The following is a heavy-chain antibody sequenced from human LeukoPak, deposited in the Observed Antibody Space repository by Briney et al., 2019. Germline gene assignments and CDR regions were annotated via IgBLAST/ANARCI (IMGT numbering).Heavy chain of an antibody. CDR1: GFTFSSYW. CDR3: ARASGGYYRSYYYYYMDV. D-gene: IGHD3-3*01. V-gene: IGHV3-7*01. J-gene: IGHJ6*03. Sequence: PGGSLRLSCSASGFTFSSYWMSWVRQAPGTGLEWVANIKQDGSEKYYVDSVKGRFTISRDNAKNSLYLQMNSLRAEDTAVYYCARASGGYYRSYYYYYMDVWGKGTTVTVSS. CDR2: IKQDGSEK.